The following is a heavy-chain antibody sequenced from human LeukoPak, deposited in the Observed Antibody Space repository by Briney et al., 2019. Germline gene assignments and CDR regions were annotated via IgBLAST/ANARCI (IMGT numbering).Heavy chain of an antibody. CDR1: GFTFSSHW. CDR3: ARGAAAGPGWFDP. D-gene: IGHD6-13*01. V-gene: IGHV3-74*01. Sequence: GGSLRLSCAASGFTFSSHWMHWVRQGPGQGLVWFSRINSDGSSPTYEDSVKGRFTISRDNAKNTLYLQMKSLRAEDTAVYYCARGAAAGPGWFDPWGQGTLVTVSS. CDR2: INSDGSSP. J-gene: IGHJ5*02.